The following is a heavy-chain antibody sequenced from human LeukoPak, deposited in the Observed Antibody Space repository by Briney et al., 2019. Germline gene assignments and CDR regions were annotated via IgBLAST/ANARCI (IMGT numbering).Heavy chain of an antibody. Sequence: GGSLRLSCAASGFTVSSNYINWVRQAPGKGLEWVSVIYSGGTTYYADSVKGRFTISRDNSKSTLYLQMNSLRAEDTAVYYCARDYYGSGSYSACDIWGQGTMVTVSS. V-gene: IGHV3-66*01. CDR3: ARDYYGSGSYSACDI. CDR1: GFTVSSNY. CDR2: IYSGGTT. D-gene: IGHD3-10*01. J-gene: IGHJ3*02.